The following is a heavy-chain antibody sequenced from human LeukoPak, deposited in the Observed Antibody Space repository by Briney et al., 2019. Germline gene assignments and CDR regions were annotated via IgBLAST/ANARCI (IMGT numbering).Heavy chain of an antibody. J-gene: IGHJ4*02. CDR3: ARVRGSPDY. Sequence: ASVKVSCKASGYTFTGYYMHWVRQAPGQGLEWMGWINPNSGGTNYAQKFQGRVTMTRDTSASTIYMELSSLRSDDTAVYYCARVRGSPDYWGQGTPVTVSS. V-gene: IGHV1-2*02. CDR2: INPNSGGT. CDR1: GYTFTGYY. D-gene: IGHD1-26*01.